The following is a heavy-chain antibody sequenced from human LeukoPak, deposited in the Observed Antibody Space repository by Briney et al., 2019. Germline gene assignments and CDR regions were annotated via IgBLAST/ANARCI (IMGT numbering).Heavy chain of an antibody. D-gene: IGHD6-19*01. CDR1: GFTFSSHA. CDR3: AKVGSGSYYFDY. J-gene: IGHJ4*02. CDR2: ISGSGGTT. V-gene: IGHV3-23*01. Sequence: PGGSLRLFCAASGFTFSSHAMSWVRQAPGKGLEWVSGISGSGGTTYYADSVKGRFTISRDNSKNTLYLQMNSLRAEDTAAYYCAKVGSGSYYFDYWGQGTLVTVSS.